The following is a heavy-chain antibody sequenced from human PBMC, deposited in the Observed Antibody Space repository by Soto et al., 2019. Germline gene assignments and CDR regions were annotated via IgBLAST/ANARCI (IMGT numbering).Heavy chain of an antibody. CDR2: INPNSGGT. CDR3: ARGSSSSDGVDY. CDR1: GYTFTGYY. V-gene: IGHV1-2*02. D-gene: IGHD6-6*01. J-gene: IGHJ4*02. Sequence: ASVKVSCKASGYTFTGYYMHWVRQAPGQGLEWMGWINPNSGGTNYAQKFQGRVTMTRDSSISTAYMELSRLRSDDTAVYYCARGSSSSDGVDYWGQGTLVTVSS.